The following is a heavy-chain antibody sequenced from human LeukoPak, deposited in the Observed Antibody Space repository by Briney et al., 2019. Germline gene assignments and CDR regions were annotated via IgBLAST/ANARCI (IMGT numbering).Heavy chain of an antibody. Sequence: LPGGSLRLSCAASGFTFSGYSMNWVRQAPGKGLEGVSNISSSSSTIYYADSVKGRFTISRDNAKNSLYLQMNSLRAEDTAVYYCARDIGSYDSSGYYASAVDYWGQGTLVTVSS. CDR1: GFTFSGYS. V-gene: IGHV3-48*01. CDR3: ARDIGSYDSSGYYASAVDY. J-gene: IGHJ4*02. CDR2: ISSSSSTI. D-gene: IGHD3-22*01.